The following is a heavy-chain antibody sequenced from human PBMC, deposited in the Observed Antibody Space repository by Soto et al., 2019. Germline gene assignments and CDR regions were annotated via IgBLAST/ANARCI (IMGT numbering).Heavy chain of an antibody. V-gene: IGHV4-4*02. CDR2: IYHSGST. J-gene: IGHJ3*02. D-gene: IGHD5-12*01. Sequence: PSETLSLTCAVSGGSISSSNWWSWVRQPPGEGLEWIGEIYHSGSTNYNPSLKSRVTISVDKSKNQFSLKLSSVTAADTAVYYCARGVEMATIGAFDIWGQGTMVTVSS. CDR3: ARGVEMATIGAFDI. CDR1: GGSISSSNW.